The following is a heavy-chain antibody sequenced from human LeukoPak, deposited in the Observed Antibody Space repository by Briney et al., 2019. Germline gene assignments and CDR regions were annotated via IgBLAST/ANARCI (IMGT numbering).Heavy chain of an antibody. J-gene: IGHJ3*02. CDR3: SRGKAAVTTRGSFDI. CDR2: VYTGGST. V-gene: IGHV3-66*02. D-gene: IGHD4-17*01. Sequence: GGSLRLSCAVCGLTVSSNYMSWVRQAPGKGLEWVSVVYTGGSTYYADSVKGRFTITRDNSKNTLYLQMNMLRAEDTAVYYCSRGKAAVTTRGSFDIWGQGTMVTVSS. CDR1: GLTVSSNY.